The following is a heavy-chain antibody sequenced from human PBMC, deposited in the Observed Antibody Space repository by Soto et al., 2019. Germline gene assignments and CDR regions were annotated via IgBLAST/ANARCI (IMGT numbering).Heavy chain of an antibody. D-gene: IGHD2-2*01. J-gene: IGHJ3*02. CDR2: MNPNSGQI. Sequence: GASVKVSCKASGDTFTSYDINWVRQATGQGLEWKGWMNPNSGQIGYTQKFQGRVTMTRSTSISTAYMELSSLTSEDTAVYYCANGGSTSPFDIWGQGTMVTVSS. CDR1: GDTFTSYD. CDR3: ANGGSTSPFDI. V-gene: IGHV1-8*01.